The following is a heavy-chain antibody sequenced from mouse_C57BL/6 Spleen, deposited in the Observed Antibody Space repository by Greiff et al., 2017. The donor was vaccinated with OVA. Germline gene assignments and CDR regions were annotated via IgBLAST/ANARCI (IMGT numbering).Heavy chain of an antibody. CDR3: ARHEDTYDYDDGGFDY. CDR2: FYPGSGSI. D-gene: IGHD2-4*01. CDR1: GYTFTEYT. V-gene: IGHV1-62-2*01. J-gene: IGHJ2*01. Sequence: QVQLQQSGAELVKPEASVKLSCKASGYTFTEYTIHWVKQRSGQGLEWIGWFYPGSGSIKYNEKFKDKATLTADKSSSTVYMELSRLTSEDSAVYFCARHEDTYDYDDGGFDYWGQGTTLTVSS.